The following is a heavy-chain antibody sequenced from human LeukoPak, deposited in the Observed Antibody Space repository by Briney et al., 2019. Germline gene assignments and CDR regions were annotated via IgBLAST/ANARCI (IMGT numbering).Heavy chain of an antibody. CDR1: GGSISSYY. CDR2: IYYSGST. V-gene: IGHV4-59*01. J-gene: IGHJ2*01. CDR3: ARLVGASSRSYWYFDL. Sequence: PSETLSLTCTVSGGSISSYYWSWIRQPPGKGLEWIGYIYYSGSTNYNPSLKSRVTISVDTSKNQFSLKLSSVTAADTAVYYCARLVGASSRSYWYFDLWGRGTLVTVSS. D-gene: IGHD3-9*01.